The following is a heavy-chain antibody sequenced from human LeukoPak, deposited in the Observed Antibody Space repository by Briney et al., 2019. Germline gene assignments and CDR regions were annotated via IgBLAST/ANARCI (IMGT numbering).Heavy chain of an antibody. V-gene: IGHV3-7*01. CDR3: TTGLVSAFEI. J-gene: IGHJ3*02. CDR1: GFTFSSYW. CDR2: IRQDGSEK. Sequence: PGGSLRLSCAASGFTFSSYWMSWVRQAPGKGLEWVANIRQDGSEKYYVDSVKGRFTISRDNAKNTLYLQINSLRAEDTAVYYCTTGLVSAFEIWGQGTVVTVSS. D-gene: IGHD1-14*01.